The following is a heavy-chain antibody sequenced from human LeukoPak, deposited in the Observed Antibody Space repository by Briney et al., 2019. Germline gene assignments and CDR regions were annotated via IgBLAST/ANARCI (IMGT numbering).Heavy chain of an antibody. V-gene: IGHV1-18*04. Sequence: EASVKLSCKASGYTFTNYGISWVRQAPGQGLEWMGWINTYNGNTNYAQQFQGRVTMTTDTSTSTAYMELRSLRSADTAVYYCARNSPRDVAGRQFLPGVLSLLSQCDNCFDPWGQGTLVSVSS. J-gene: IGHJ5*02. CDR1: GYTFTNYG. CDR2: INTYNGNT. D-gene: IGHD7-27*01. CDR3: ARNSPRDVAGRQFLPGVLSLLSQCDNCFDP.